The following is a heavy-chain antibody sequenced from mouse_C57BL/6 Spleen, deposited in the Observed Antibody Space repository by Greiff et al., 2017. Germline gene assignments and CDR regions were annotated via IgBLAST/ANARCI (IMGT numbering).Heavy chain of an antibody. CDR1: GYTFTSYW. D-gene: IGHD2-1*01. V-gene: IGHV1-69*01. CDR2: IDPSDSYT. CDR3: ARSIYYGNYDYFDY. J-gene: IGHJ2*01. Sequence: VQLQQPGAELVMPGASVKLSCKASGYTFTSYWMHWVKQRPGQGLEWIGEIDPSDSYTNYNQKFKGKSTLTVDKSSSTAYMQLSSLTSEDSAVYYCARSIYYGNYDYFDYWGQGTTLTVSS.